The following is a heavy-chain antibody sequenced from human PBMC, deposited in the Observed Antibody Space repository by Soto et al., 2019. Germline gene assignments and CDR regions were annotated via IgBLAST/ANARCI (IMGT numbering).Heavy chain of an antibody. D-gene: IGHD4-17*01. V-gene: IGHV5-10-1*01. CDR2: IDPSDSYT. Sequence: LKISCKGSGYSFTSYWISWVRQMPGKGLEWMGRIDPSDSYTNYSPSFQGHVTISADKSISTAYLQWSSLKASDTAMYYCARHLVGYGDYLVGMDVWGQGTTVTVSS. CDR1: GYSFTSYW. CDR3: ARHLVGYGDYLVGMDV. J-gene: IGHJ6*02.